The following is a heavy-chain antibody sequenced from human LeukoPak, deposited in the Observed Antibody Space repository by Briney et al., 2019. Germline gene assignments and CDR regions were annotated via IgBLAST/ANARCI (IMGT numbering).Heavy chain of an antibody. J-gene: IGHJ4*02. D-gene: IGHD3-3*01. V-gene: IGHV4-61*01. CDR1: GYSISSGYY. CDR2: IYYSGST. Sequence: PSETLSLTCAVSGYSISSGYYWGWIRQPPGKGLEWIGYIYYSGSTNYNPSLKSRVTISVDTSKNQFSLKLSSVTAADTAVYYCASVSYYDFWSGYYFFDYWGQGTLVTVSS. CDR3: ASVSYYDFWSGYYFFDY.